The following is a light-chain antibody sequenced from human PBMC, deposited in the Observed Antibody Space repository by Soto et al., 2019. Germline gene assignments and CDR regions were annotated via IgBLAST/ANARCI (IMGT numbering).Light chain of an antibody. V-gene: IGLV1-40*01. CDR2: DNT. CDR3: QSYDSRLTGSYV. Sequence: QSVLTQPPSVSGAPGQRVTISCTGRKSNIGAGFAVHWYQHIPGAAPRLLIYDNTGRPSGVPDRFSASTSGTSASLTINGLQAEDEGDYYCQSYDSRLTGSYVFGNGTKVTVL. CDR1: KSNIGAGFA. J-gene: IGLJ1*01.